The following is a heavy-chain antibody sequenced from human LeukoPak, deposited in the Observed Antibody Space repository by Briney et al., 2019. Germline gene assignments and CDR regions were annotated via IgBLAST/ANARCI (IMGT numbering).Heavy chain of an antibody. CDR1: GFPFDDHP. Sequence: TGGSLRLSCAASGFPFDDHPMHWVRQAPGKGLEWLCLITWDGSNTDCADSVKGRFTISRDNGKSSLYLQMNSLKTEDSALYYCAKDVSEGPHTSSLEYWGQGTRVTVSS. D-gene: IGHD2-2*01. V-gene: IGHV3-43*01. J-gene: IGHJ4*02. CDR2: ITWDGSNT. CDR3: AKDVSEGPHTSSLEY.